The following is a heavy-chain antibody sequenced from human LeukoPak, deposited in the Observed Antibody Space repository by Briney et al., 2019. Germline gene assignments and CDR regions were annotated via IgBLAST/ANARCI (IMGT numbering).Heavy chain of an antibody. CDR1: GGSISSSSYY. J-gene: IGHJ3*02. CDR3: ARDARVLNAFDI. CDR2: IYYSGST. D-gene: IGHD3-10*01. Sequence: PSETLSLTCTVSGGSISSSSYYWGWLRQPPGKGLEWIGSIYYSGSTYYNPSLKSRVTISVDTSKNQFSLKLSSVTAADTAVYYCARDARVLNAFDIWGQGTMVTVSS. V-gene: IGHV4-39*07.